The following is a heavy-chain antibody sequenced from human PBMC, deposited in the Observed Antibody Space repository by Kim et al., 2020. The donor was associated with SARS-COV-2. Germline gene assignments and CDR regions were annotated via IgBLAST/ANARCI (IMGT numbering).Heavy chain of an antibody. CDR2: IIPILGIA. J-gene: IGHJ4*02. Sequence: SVKVSCKASGGTFSSYTISWVRQAPGQGLEWMGRIIPILGIANYAQKFQGRVTITADKSTSTAYMELSSQRSEDTAVYYCAREGGTYYYDSSGQTREQFDYWGKGTLVTVTS. V-gene: IGHV1-69*04. CDR3: AREGGTYYYDSSGQTREQFDY. D-gene: IGHD3-22*01. CDR1: GGTFSSYT.